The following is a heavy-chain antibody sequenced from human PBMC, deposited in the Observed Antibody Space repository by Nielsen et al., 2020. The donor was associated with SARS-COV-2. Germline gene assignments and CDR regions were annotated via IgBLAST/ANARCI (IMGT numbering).Heavy chain of an antibody. CDR1: GFTFDDYG. CDR3: ARAFGEYCSSTSCYAEYYYYGMDV. D-gene: IGHD2-2*01. V-gene: IGHV3-64*01. J-gene: IGHJ6*02. CDR2: ISSNGGST. Sequence: GESLKISCAASGFTFDDYGMSWVRQAPGKGLEYVSAISSNGGSTYYANSVKGRFTISRDNSKNTLYLQMGSLRAEDMAVYYCARAFGEYCSSTSCYAEYYYYGMDVWGQGTTVTVSS.